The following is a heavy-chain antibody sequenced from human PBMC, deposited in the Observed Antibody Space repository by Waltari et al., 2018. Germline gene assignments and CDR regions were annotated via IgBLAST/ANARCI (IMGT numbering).Heavy chain of an antibody. V-gene: IGHV4-39*01. CDR2: IYYSGTT. CDR3: VRHWKRNGYRFDP. CDR1: GGHISRSSYY. J-gene: IGHJ5*02. D-gene: IGHD5-12*01. Sequence: QMQLQESGPTLVKPSATLSLPCTVSGGHISRSSYYWGWIRQSPGKGLEWIGSIYYSGTTYYNPTLESRVTISGDTSKNQFSLKLSSVTAADTAVYYCVRHWKRNGYRFDPWGQGTLVTVSS.